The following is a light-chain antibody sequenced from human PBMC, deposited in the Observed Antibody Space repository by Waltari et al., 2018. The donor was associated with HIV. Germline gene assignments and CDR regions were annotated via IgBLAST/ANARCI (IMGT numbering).Light chain of an antibody. J-gene: IGLJ2*01. CDR1: RSNIGAGYD. CDR3: QSYDSSLSGVV. Sequence: QSVLTQPPSVSGAPGQRVTISCPGSRSNIGAGYDVPWYQQLPGTAPKLLIYGNSNRPSGVPDRFSGSKSGTSASLAITGLQAEDEADYYCQSYDSSLSGVVFGGGTKLTVL. V-gene: IGLV1-40*01. CDR2: GNS.